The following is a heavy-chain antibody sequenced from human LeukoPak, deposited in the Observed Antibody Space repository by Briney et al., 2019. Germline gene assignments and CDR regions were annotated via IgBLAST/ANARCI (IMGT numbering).Heavy chain of an antibody. Sequence: SETLSLTCTVSGGSISSYYWSWIRQPPGKGLEWIGYIYYSGSTNYNPSLKSRVTISVDTSKNQFSLKLSSVTAADTALYYCARGLGGGSGSTYYYYYMDVWGKGTTVTISS. J-gene: IGHJ6*03. CDR1: GGSISSYY. CDR3: ARGLGGGSGSTYYYYYMDV. V-gene: IGHV4-59*01. D-gene: IGHD3-10*01. CDR2: IYYSGST.